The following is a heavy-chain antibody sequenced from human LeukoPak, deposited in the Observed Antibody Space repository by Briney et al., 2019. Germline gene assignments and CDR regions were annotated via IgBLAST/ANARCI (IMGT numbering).Heavy chain of an antibody. D-gene: IGHD5-12*01. CDR3: ARYPVGNYDSGFDY. CDR2: ITSSGSYT. V-gene: IGHV3-11*06. CDR1: GFTFTDYY. J-gene: IGHJ4*02. Sequence: PGGSLRLSCAASGFTFTDYYMTWIRQAPGKGLEWVSYITSSGSYTNYADSVKGRFTISRDNANNSLYLQMNSLRVEDSAVYYCARYPVGNYDSGFDYWGQGSLVTVSS.